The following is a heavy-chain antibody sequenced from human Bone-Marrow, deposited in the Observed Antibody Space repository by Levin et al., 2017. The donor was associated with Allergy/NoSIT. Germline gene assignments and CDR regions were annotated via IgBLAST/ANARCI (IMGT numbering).Heavy chain of an antibody. V-gene: IGHV3-21*01. D-gene: IGHD4-17*01. CDR2: ISSSSSSYI. CDR1: GFAFSDYS. Sequence: GGSLRLSCAASGFAFSDYSMNWVRQAPGKGLEWVSSISSSSSSYIYYADSVKGRFTISRDNAKNSLFLQMNSLRAEDTAVYYCARQRQDYGVYYFEFWGQGTLVTVSS. J-gene: IGHJ4*02. CDR3: ARQRQDYGVYYFEF.